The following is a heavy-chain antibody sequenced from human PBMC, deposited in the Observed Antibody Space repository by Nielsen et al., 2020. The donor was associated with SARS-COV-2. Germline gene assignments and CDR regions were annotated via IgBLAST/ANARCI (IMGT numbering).Heavy chain of an antibody. V-gene: IGHV1-2*02. CDR3: ARELNVGMAIIGAFDI. CDR2: INPNRGGT. CDR1: ADTFTGYY. J-gene: IGHJ3*02. Sequence: ASVKVSCKTSADTFTGYYMHWVRQAPGQGLEWIGWINPNRGGTDYAQKFQGRVTMNCATSISTAYIELSRLRSDDTAVYYCARELNVGMAIIGAFDIWGQGTMVTVSS. D-gene: IGHD5-24*01.